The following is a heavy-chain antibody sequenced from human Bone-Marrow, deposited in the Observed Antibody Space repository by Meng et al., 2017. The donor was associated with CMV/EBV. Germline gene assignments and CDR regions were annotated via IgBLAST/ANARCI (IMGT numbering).Heavy chain of an antibody. CDR3: AKEKTIFGGSDGVDV. D-gene: IGHD3-3*01. V-gene: IGHV3-43*01. CDR1: GFTFDEYS. CDR2: IGWDGVST. Sequence: WGSLRLSCAASGFTFDEYSMHWVRQAPGEGLEWVSLIGWDGVSTSYADSVKGRFTISRDNSKNSLYLKLSSLRAEDTAFYYCAKEKTIFGGSDGVDVWGQGITVTVSS. J-gene: IGHJ6*02.